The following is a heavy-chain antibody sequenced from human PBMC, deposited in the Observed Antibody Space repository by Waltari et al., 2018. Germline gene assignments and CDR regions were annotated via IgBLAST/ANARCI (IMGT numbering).Heavy chain of an antibody. Sequence: QVQLQESGSGLLKHSETLSLTCTVAGGSINGFYWSWIRQTPEKGLEWIAYVLSSGSSGTNPSLRSRVTISADPSKNQISLKLSSVTAGDTAVYFCARHGVGQVVQDWGQGTLVTVSS. D-gene: IGHD1-26*01. CDR3: ARHGVGQVVQD. J-gene: IGHJ1*01. CDR1: GGSINGFY. V-gene: IGHV4-59*08. CDR2: VLSSGSS.